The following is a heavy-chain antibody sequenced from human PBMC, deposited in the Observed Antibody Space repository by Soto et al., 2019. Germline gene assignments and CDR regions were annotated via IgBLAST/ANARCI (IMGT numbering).Heavy chain of an antibody. Sequence: GASVKVSCKASGYTFTSYGISWVRQAPGQGLEWMGWISAYNGNTNYAQKLQGRVTMTTDTSTSTAYMELRSLRSDDTAVYYCARLGYCSGGSCRNQNPDYWGQGTLVTVSS. CDR1: GYTFTSYG. CDR3: ARLGYCSGGSCRNQNPDY. CDR2: ISAYNGNT. D-gene: IGHD2-15*01. V-gene: IGHV1-18*01. J-gene: IGHJ4*02.